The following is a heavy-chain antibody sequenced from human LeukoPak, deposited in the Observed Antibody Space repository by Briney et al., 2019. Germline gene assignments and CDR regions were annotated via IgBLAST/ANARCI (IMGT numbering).Heavy chain of an antibody. CDR2: IGTSVTNI. CDR3: ARGPYGPGSLYPH. J-gene: IGHJ4*02. Sequence: GGSLRLSCAASGFTFSSYEVNWVRQAPGKGLEWVSYIGTSVTNIYYADSVKGRFTISRDNAKNSLYLQMNSLRAEDTALYYCARGPYGPGSLYPHWGQGTLVTVSS. V-gene: IGHV3-48*03. CDR1: GFTFSSYE. D-gene: IGHD3-10*01.